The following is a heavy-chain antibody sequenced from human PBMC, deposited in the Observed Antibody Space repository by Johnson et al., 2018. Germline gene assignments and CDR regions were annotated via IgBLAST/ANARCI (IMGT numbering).Heavy chain of an antibody. D-gene: IGHD5-24*01. V-gene: IGHV3-30-3*01. CDR3: ARLSVLKDTINMDYYYSMGV. CDR2: ISYDGANK. CDR1: GFIFSNYV. J-gene: IGHJ6*03. Sequence: QVQLVESGGGVVQPGRSLRLSCSASGFIFSNYVMHWVRQAPGKGLEWVALISYDGANKYYRDSVKGRFSISRDNSKNMLYMQMNSLRDGDTAVYSCARLSVLKDTINMDYYYSMGVWGKGTTVT.